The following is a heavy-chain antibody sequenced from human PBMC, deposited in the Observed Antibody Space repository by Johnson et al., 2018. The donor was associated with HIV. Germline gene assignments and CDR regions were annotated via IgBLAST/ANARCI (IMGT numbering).Heavy chain of an antibody. D-gene: IGHD5/OR15-5a*01. CDR2: ITTAGDT. J-gene: IGHJ3*02. Sequence: VQLVESGGGLVQPGGSLRLSCVASGISFSTYDMHWVRQVTGTGLEWVSGITTAGDTYYPGSVKGRFTIFRENVKNSLYLQMNSLRAGDTAVYYCARGVLAFDIWGQGTMVTVSS. CDR1: GISFSTYD. V-gene: IGHV3-13*01. CDR3: ARGVLAFDI.